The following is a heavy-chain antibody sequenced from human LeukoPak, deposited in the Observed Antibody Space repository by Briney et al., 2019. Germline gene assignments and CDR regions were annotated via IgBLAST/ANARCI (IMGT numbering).Heavy chain of an antibody. J-gene: IGHJ4*02. CDR1: GYTFTGYY. V-gene: IGHV1-2*02. CDR3: AREFTATRITMVRGVGTY. CDR2: INPNSCGT. Sequence: ASVKVSCKASGYTFTGYYMHWVRQAPGQGLEWMGWINPNSCGTNYAQKFQGRVTMTRETSISTAYMELSRLRSDDTAVYYCAREFTATRITMVRGVGTYWGQGTLVTVSS. D-gene: IGHD3-10*01.